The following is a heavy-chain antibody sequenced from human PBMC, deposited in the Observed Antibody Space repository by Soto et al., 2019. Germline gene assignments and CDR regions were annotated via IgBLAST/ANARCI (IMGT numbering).Heavy chain of an antibody. J-gene: IGHJ3*02. Sequence: EVQLVESGGALVQPGGSLRLSCPASGFTLRNFGMHWVRQAPGKGLEWISYIGSGGDNRDYAASVKGRFTISRDNAKKSLYLQMRTMRDEDTAVYYCARDSIWNYPDVFDIWGQGTMVTVSS. CDR3: ARDSIWNYPDVFDI. CDR1: GFTLRNFG. V-gene: IGHV3-48*02. D-gene: IGHD1-7*01. CDR2: IGSGGDNR.